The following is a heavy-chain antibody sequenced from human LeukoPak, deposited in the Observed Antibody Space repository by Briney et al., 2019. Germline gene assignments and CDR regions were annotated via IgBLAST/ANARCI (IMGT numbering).Heavy chain of an antibody. CDR3: VRWGPGAAVDY. Sequence: GGSLRLSCAASGFTFKNHGRYWVRQPPGKGLEWVAVIWFDGSNKYYAEAVQGRFTISRDNSRNILSLQMDSVRVEDTAVYYCVRWGPGAAVDYWGQGTQVTVSS. D-gene: IGHD6-13*01. V-gene: IGHV3-33*01. CDR1: GFTFKNHG. CDR2: IWFDGSNK. J-gene: IGHJ4*02.